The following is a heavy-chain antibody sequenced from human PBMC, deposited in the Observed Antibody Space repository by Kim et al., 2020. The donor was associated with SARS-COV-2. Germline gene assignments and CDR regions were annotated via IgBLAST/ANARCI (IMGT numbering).Heavy chain of an antibody. J-gene: IGHJ4*02. D-gene: IGHD4-17*01. CDR1: GFTFSRFY. CDR3: ARVVKYGDSYYFDY. CDR2: IAQDGSEE. V-gene: IGHV3-7*03. Sequence: GGSLRLSCTASGFTFSRFYMSWVRQVPGKGLEWVANIAQDGSEEDYVDSVKGRFTISRDNAKNLVYLQMSSLRADDTAVYYCARVVKYGDSYYFDYWGQGILVSVSS.